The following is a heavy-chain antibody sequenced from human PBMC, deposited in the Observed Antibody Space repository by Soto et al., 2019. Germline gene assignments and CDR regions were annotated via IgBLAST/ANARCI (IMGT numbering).Heavy chain of an antibody. CDR1: GFTFSDHY. V-gene: IGHV3-72*01. CDR3: ARAASGSYFDY. J-gene: IGHJ4*02. Sequence: GGSLRLSCAASGFTFSDHYMDWVRQAPGKGLEWVGRTRNKANSYTTEYAASVKGRFTISRDDSKNSLYLQMNSLKTEDPAVYYCARAASGSYFDYWGQGTLVTVSS. D-gene: IGHD1-26*01. CDR2: TRNKANSYTT.